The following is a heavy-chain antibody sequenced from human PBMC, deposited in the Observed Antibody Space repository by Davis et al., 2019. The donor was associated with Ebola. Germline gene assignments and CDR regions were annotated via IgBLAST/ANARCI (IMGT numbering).Heavy chain of an antibody. CDR1: GYTFTSYY. CDR3: ARGHTYGRWDDWFDP. V-gene: IGHV1-18*04. D-gene: IGHD5-18*01. Sequence: ASVKVSCKASGYTFTSYYMHWVRQAPGQGLEWMGWISGYEDNTNYAPRFQGRITLTKDRATSTVYMELRSLTSDDTAVYYCARGHTYGRWDDWFDPWGQGTLVTVSS. CDR2: ISGYEDNT. J-gene: IGHJ5*02.